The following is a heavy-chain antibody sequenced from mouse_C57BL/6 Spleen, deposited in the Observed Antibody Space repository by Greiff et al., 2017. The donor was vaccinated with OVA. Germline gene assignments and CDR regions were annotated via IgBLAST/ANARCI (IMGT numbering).Heavy chain of an antibody. Sequence: QVQLQQPGAELVKPGASVKMSCKASGYTFTSYWITWVKQRPGQGLAWIGDIYPGSGSTNYNEKFKSKATLTVDTSSSTAYMQLSSLTSDDAAVYYCARGDSAGYVGYWGQGTTLTVSS. CDR1: GYTFTSYW. J-gene: IGHJ2*01. CDR2: IYPGSGST. D-gene: IGHD3-2*02. CDR3: ARGDSAGYVGY. V-gene: IGHV1-55*01.